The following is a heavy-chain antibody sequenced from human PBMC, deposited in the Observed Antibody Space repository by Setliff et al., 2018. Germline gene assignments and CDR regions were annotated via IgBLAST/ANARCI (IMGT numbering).Heavy chain of an antibody. V-gene: IGHV4-34*01. CDR3: ATDGPVLNGDYIS. J-gene: IGHJ5*02. Sequence: PSETLSLTCTVYGGPLSGFSWNWIRQSPGGGLEWIGEITDTGRTKYIPSLKSRVTISIHMSWNQFSLRLSSLTAADTAVYYCATDGPVLNGDYISWGQGTLVTVSS. CDR1: GGPLSGFS. D-gene: IGHD3-10*01. CDR2: ITDTGRT.